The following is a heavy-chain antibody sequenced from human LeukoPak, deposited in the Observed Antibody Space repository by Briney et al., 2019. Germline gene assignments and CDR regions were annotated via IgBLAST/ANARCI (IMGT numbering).Heavy chain of an antibody. CDR1: GFTFSGYD. J-gene: IGHJ4*02. CDR3: ARGRTGYYYDNDGYAVSFQSGGFDY. V-gene: IGHV3-48*03. D-gene: IGHD3-22*01. CDR2: ISTRDGTK. Sequence: PGGSLRLSCAASGFTFSGYDMNWFRQAPGKGLEWVSFISTRDGTKHCADSVKGRFTISRDDAKNSLSLQMSSLRADDTAVYYCARGRTGYYYDNDGYAVSFQSGGFDYWGQGTLVTVSS.